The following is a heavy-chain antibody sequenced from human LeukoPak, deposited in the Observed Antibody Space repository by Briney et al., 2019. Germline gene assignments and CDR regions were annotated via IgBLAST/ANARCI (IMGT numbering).Heavy chain of an antibody. CDR3: ARDVQSVYDY. Sequence: PSETLSFTCTVSGGSMSSYYWTWIRQPPGKGLEWIGCIHYSGSTNYNSSLNGRVTISIDTSKNQFSLKMTSMTAADTAVYYCARDVQSVYDYWGQGTLVTVYS. CDR2: IHYSGST. D-gene: IGHD5/OR15-5a*01. CDR1: GGSMSSYY. J-gene: IGHJ4*02. V-gene: IGHV4-59*01.